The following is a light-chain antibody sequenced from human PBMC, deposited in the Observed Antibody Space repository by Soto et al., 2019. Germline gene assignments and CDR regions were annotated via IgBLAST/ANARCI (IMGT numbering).Light chain of an antibody. CDR2: GAS. V-gene: IGKV3-15*01. Sequence: EIVMTQSPATLSVSPGGRATLSCRASHSVRSSLAWYQQKPGQAPRLLIHGASTRATGIPGRFSGSGSGTEFTLIISSLQSEDFAVYYCQQYNEWPETFGHGTKVDNK. J-gene: IGKJ1*01. CDR1: HSVRSS. CDR3: QQYNEWPET.